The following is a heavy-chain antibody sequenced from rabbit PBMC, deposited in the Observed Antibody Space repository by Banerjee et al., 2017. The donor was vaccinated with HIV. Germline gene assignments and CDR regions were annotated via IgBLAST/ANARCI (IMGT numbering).Heavy chain of an antibody. CDR1: GFSFSSNYY. CDR3: ARDRFVAAYAAYGYVSYGMDL. D-gene: IGHD6-1*01. Sequence: QSLEESGGDLVKPGASLTLTCTASGFSFSSNYYMCWVRQAPGKGLEWIACIYAGSSGSTYYASWAKGRFTISKTSSTTVTLQMTSLTDADTATYFCARDRFVAAYAAYGYVSYGMDLWGPGTLVTVS. V-gene: IGHV1S40*01. J-gene: IGHJ6*01. CDR2: IYAGSSGST.